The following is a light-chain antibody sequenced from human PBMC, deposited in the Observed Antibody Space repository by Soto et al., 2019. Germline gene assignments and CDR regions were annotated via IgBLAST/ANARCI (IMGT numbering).Light chain of an antibody. CDR2: GAS. CDR1: QSVSSSY. Sequence: VVLTQSPATLSLSPGERATLSCRASQSVSSSYLAWYQQKPGQAPRLLIYGASSRATGIPDRFSGSGSGTDFTLTISSLEPEDLGVYYCLHRMNWPLTFGQGTRLENK. CDR3: LHRMNWPLT. J-gene: IGKJ5*01. V-gene: IGKV3D-20*02.